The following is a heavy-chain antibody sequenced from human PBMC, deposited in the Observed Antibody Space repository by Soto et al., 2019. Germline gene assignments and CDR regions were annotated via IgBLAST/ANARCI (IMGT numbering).Heavy chain of an antibody. CDR2: ISSGGTTI. CDR3: ARALDFWSGYLSD. D-gene: IGHD3-3*01. V-gene: IGHV3-48*03. Sequence: QPGGSLRLSCAASGFTFSSYGMNWVRQAPGKGLEWVSYISSGGTTIYYADSVKGRFTISRDNAKNSLDLQMNSLRADDTAIYYCARALDFWSGYLSDWGQGTLVTVSS. J-gene: IGHJ4*02. CDR1: GFTFSSYG.